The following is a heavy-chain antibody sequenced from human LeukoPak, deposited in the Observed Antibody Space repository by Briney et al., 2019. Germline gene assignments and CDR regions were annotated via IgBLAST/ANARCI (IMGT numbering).Heavy chain of an antibody. CDR3: AREPEAGTSWAADY. CDR1: GFTFSSYS. Sequence: GGSLRLSCAASGFTFSSYSMNWVRQAPGKGLEWVSYISSSSTIYYADSVKGRFTISRDNAKNSLYLQMNSLRAEDTAVYYCAREPEAGTSWAADYWGQGTLVTVSS. V-gene: IGHV3-48*04. CDR2: ISSSSTI. D-gene: IGHD1-7*01. J-gene: IGHJ4*02.